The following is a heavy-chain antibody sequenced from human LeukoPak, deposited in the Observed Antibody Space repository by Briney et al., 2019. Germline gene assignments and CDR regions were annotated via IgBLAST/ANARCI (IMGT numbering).Heavy chain of an antibody. Sequence: GGSLRLSCAASGSTFSSYAMSWVRQAPGKGLEWVSAISGSGGSTYYADSVKGRFTISRDNSRNTLYLQMNSLRAEDTAVYYCAKGGSSSALRSFDYCGQGTLVTVSS. D-gene: IGHD6-6*01. CDR2: ISGSGGST. CDR1: GSTFSSYA. CDR3: AKGGSSSALRSFDY. J-gene: IGHJ4*02. V-gene: IGHV3-23*01.